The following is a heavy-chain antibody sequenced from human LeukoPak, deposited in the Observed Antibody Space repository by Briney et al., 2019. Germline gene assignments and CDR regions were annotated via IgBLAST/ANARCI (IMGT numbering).Heavy chain of an antibody. CDR1: VFILRTFL. Sequence: GGALRLSCAACVFILRTFLLSGVRPARAKGLEGVASINQGGGDTYYVESVKGRFTISRDNAMNSFSLQMNSLRAEDTAVYYCARLIGDRTIYDYWGQGTLVTVSS. CDR3: ARLIGDRTIYDY. D-gene: IGHD6-6*01. J-gene: IGHJ4*02. CDR2: INQGGGDT. V-gene: IGHV3-7*01.